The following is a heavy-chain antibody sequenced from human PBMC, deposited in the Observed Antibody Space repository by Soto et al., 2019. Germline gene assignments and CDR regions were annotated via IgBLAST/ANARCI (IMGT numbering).Heavy chain of an antibody. V-gene: IGHV1-2*02. CDR1: GYTFTGYY. J-gene: IGHJ5*02. CDR3: ARGGSSWTEWFDP. Sequence: QVQLVQSGAEVKKPGASVKVSCKASGYTFTGYYMHWVRQVPGQGLEWMGWINPSSGGTKDAQKFQSRVTMTRDTSISTAYLELSRLRSDDTAVYYCARGGSSWTEWFDPWGQGTLVTVSS. CDR2: INPSSGGT. D-gene: IGHD6-13*01.